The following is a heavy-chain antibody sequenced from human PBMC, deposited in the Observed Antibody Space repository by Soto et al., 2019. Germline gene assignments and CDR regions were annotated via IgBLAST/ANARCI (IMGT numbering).Heavy chain of an antibody. Sequence: APAEVSCEAPGYTFTSNYMHWVRQAPGKGLEWMGIINPSGGSTSYAQKFQGRVTMTRDTSTSTVYMELSSLRSEDTAVYYCARVYCSGSYYNEDYYYGMDVCGQGTTVTVSS. D-gene: IGHD3-10*01. CDR3: ARVYCSGSYYNEDYYYGMDV. CDR2: INPSGGST. J-gene: IGHJ6*02. CDR1: GYTFTSNY. V-gene: IGHV1-46*01.